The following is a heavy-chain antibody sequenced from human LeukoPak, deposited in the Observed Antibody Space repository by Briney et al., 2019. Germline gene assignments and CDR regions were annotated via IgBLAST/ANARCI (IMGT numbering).Heavy chain of an antibody. Sequence: GGSLRLSCAASGFTFSSYAMSWVCQAPGKGLEWVSAISGSGGGTYYADSVKGRFTISRDNSKNTLYLQMNSLRAEDTAVYYCAKGRGWLQFYFDYWGQGTLVTVSS. V-gene: IGHV3-23*01. CDR2: ISGSGGGT. CDR3: AKGRGWLQFYFDY. J-gene: IGHJ4*02. CDR1: GFTFSSYA. D-gene: IGHD5-24*01.